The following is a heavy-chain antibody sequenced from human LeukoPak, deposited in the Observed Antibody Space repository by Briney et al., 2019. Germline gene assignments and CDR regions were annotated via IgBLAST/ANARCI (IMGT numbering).Heavy chain of an antibody. CDR2: ISSDSHYI. CDR1: GFTFSTYT. J-gene: IGHJ4*02. CDR3: ASDLRYPAN. V-gene: IGHV3-21*01. D-gene: IGHD2-2*02. Sequence: PGGSLRLSCAASGFTFSTYTMNWVRQAPGKGLEWVSSISSDSHYIYYADSVKGRFTISRDNAKNSLFLHMNSLRAEDTSVYYCASDLRYPANWGQGTLVTVSS.